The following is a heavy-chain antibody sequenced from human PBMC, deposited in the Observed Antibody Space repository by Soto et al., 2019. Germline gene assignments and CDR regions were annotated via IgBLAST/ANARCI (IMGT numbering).Heavy chain of an antibody. CDR1: GGSFSGYY. Sequence: SETLSLTCAVYGGSFSGYYWSWIRQPPGKGLEWIGEINHSGSTNYNPSLKSRVTISVDTSKNQFSLKLSSVTAADTAVYYCARGLGGYVIEGAFDIWGQGTMVTVSS. J-gene: IGHJ3*02. CDR2: INHSGST. CDR3: ARGLGGYVIEGAFDI. V-gene: IGHV4-34*01. D-gene: IGHD5-12*01.